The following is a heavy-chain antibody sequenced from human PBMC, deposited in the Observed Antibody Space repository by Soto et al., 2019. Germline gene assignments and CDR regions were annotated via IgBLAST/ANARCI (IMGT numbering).Heavy chain of an antibody. D-gene: IGHD1-26*01. CDR3: ATGNACGVLLAY. Sequence: SETLSITCGVSGGSINNCDYYWSWIRQSPGKGLEWIGYIYYTGITYFNPSLKSLLSMSLYTSKNQFSLWLSSVTAADTAVYYCATGNACGVLLAYWGHGTLVTVSS. V-gene: IGHV4-30-4*01. CDR2: IYYTGIT. CDR1: GGSINNCDYY. J-gene: IGHJ4*01.